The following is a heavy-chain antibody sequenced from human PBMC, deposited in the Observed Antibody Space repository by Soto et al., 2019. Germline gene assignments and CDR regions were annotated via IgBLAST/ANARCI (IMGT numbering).Heavy chain of an antibody. D-gene: IGHD1-26*01. Sequence: TGGSLRLSCAASGFTFSSYAMSWVRQAPGKGLEWVSAISGSGGSTYYADSVKGRFTISRDNSKNTLYLQMNSLRAEDTAVYYCAKSVGATTSYYGMDVWGQGTTVTVSS. J-gene: IGHJ6*02. V-gene: IGHV3-23*01. CDR1: GFTFSSYA. CDR3: AKSVGATTSYYGMDV. CDR2: ISGSGGST.